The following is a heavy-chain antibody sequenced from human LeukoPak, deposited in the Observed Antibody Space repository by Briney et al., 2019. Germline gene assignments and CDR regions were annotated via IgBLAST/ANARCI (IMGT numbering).Heavy chain of an antibody. CDR3: AKDLVVVVVAATPSQGNY. D-gene: IGHD2-15*01. V-gene: IGHV3-23*01. CDR2: ISGSGGST. Sequence: PGGSLRLSCAASGFTFSSCAMSWVRQAPGKGLEWVSAISGSGGSTYYADSVKGRFTITRDNSKNTLVLQMNSLRAEDTAVYYCAKDLVVVVVAATPSQGNYWGQGTLVTVSS. J-gene: IGHJ4*02. CDR1: GFTFSSCA.